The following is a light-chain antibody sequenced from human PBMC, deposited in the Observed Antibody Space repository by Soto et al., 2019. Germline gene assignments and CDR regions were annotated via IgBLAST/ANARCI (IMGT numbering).Light chain of an antibody. CDR2: SAS. V-gene: IGKV1-9*01. CDR3: QQLNSYPQT. J-gene: IGKJ5*01. Sequence: IQVTQSPSSLSASVGDRVTITCQASRGISSYLAWYQQKPGKAPKLLVYSASTLQSGVPSRFSGSGSGPDFTLTISSLQPEDSATYFCQQLNSYPQTFAQGTRLEIK. CDR1: RGISSY.